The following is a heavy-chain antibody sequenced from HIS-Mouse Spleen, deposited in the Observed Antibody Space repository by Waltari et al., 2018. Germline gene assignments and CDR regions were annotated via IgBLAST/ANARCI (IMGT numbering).Heavy chain of an antibody. Sequence: QLQLQESGPGLVKPSETLSLTCTVSGGSISSSSYYWGWIRQPPGKGLEWIGGIYYSGSTYYNPYLKSRVTIAVDTSKNQVSLKLSSVTAADTAVYYCAREIPYSSSWYDWYFDLWGRGTLVTVSS. J-gene: IGHJ2*01. CDR2: IYYSGST. CDR3: AREIPYSSSWYDWYFDL. CDR1: GGSISSSSYY. D-gene: IGHD6-13*01. V-gene: IGHV4-39*07.